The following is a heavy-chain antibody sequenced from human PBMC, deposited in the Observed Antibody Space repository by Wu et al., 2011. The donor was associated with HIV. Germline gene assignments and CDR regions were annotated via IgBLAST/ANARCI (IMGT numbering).Heavy chain of an antibody. J-gene: IGHJ3*02. D-gene: IGHD6-13*01. V-gene: IGHV1-69*05. Sequence: QVQLVQSGAEVKKPGSSVKVSCKASGGTFSKYTISWVRQAPGQGLEWMGGIIPIFGTAKYAQKFQGRVTITTDESTSTAYMELSSLRSEDTAVYYCAGENLAAAGLSRPWENDAFDIWGQGTMVTVSS. CDR3: AGENLAAAGLSRPWENDAFDI. CDR1: GGTFSKYT. CDR2: IIPIFGTA.